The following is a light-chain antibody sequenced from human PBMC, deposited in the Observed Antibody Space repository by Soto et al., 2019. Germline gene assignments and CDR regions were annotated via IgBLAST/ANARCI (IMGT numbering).Light chain of an antibody. CDR3: QQRSNWPPAIT. Sequence: EIVLTQSPATLSLSPGERATLSCRASQSVSSYFAWYQQNPGQAPRLLIYDASNRTTGIPARFSGSGSGPDFPLTISSLEHDDFAVYYCQQRSNWPPAITFGQGTRLEIK. CDR1: QSVSSY. CDR2: DAS. V-gene: IGKV3-11*01. J-gene: IGKJ5*01.